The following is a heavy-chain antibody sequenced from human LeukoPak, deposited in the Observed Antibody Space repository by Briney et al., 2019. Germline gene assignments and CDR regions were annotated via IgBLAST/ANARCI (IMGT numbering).Heavy chain of an antibody. CDR1: GFTFDDYT. CDR2: ISWDGGST. J-gene: IGHJ6*03. V-gene: IGHV3-43*01. CDR3: AKASYYYYMDV. Sequence: GSLRLSCAASGFTFDDYTMHWARQAPGKGLEWVSLISWDGGSTYYADSVKGRFTISRDNSKNSLYLQMNSLRTEDTPLYCCAKASYYYYMDVWGKGTTVTISS.